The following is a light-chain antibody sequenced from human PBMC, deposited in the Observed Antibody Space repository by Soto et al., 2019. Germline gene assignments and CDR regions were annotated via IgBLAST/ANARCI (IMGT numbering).Light chain of an antibody. CDR1: QSFSTK. V-gene: IGKV3D-15*01. J-gene: IGKJ3*01. Sequence: MVMTQSPANLSVSPGERATLSCRASQSFSTKLAWYQQKPGQAPRLLIYGASTRATGIPARFSGSGSGTDFTLTISSLQSEDFAVYYCQQYNNWPYTFGPGTRVDIK. CDR2: GAS. CDR3: QQYNNWPYT.